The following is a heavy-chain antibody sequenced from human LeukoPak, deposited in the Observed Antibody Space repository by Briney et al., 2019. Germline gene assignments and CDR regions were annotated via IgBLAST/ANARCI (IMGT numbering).Heavy chain of an antibody. CDR2: IKSKTDGGTT. CDR3: TTDNRIAAADYYYYYMDV. D-gene: IGHD6-13*01. Sequence: GGSLRLSCAASGFTFSNAWMSWVRQAPGKGLEWVGRIKSKTDGGTTDYAAPVKGRLTISRDDSKNTLYLQMNSLKTEDTAVYYCTTDNRIAAADYYYYYMDVWGKGTTVTISS. CDR1: GFTFSNAW. J-gene: IGHJ6*03. V-gene: IGHV3-15*01.